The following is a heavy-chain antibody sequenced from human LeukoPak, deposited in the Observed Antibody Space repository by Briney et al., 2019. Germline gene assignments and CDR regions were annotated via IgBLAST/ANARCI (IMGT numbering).Heavy chain of an antibody. CDR3: AREPTAMIL. D-gene: IGHD5-18*01. V-gene: IGHV3-21*01. Sequence: PGGSLRLSCAASGFTFSTYSMNWVRQTPGKGLEWVSSISSSSTYIYYVDSVKGRFTISRDNAKNSLYLQMNSLRVEDTAVYYCAREPTAMILWGQGTLVTVSS. CDR1: GFTFSTYS. J-gene: IGHJ4*02. CDR2: ISSSSTYI.